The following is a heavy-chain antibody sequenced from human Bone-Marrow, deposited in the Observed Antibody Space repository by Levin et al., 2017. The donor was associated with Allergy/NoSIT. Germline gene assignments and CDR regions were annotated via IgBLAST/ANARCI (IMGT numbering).Heavy chain of an antibody. CDR1: GGTFSGFA. Sequence: KISCEASGGTFSGFAVNWVRQAPGHGLEWVGGILPFSGTTKYSVKFQDRVTMTANISMNTVYMELKSLTSQDTAVYYCARSLSNVVVVVGARGGAFHIWGQGTVVTVSS. D-gene: IGHD2-15*01. V-gene: IGHV1-69*06. J-gene: IGHJ3*02. CDR3: ARSLSNVVVVVGARGGAFHI. CDR2: ILPFSGTT.